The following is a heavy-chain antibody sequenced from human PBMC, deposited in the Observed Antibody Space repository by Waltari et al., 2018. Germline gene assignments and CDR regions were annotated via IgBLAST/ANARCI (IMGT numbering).Heavy chain of an antibody. CDR1: CGSISSSSYY. CDR2: IYYSGST. CDR3: ARETCRGAGAFDI. Sequence: LQASPPGLLRPSEPLSLTCTVPCGSISSSSYYSCSTPQPPGKGLGVSGSIYYSGSTNYSPSLKGRVTISVDTSKSQFSLKLSSVTAADTAVYYCARETCRGAGAFDIGGQGTMVIVSA. J-gene: IGHJ3*02. V-gene: IGHV4-39*07. D-gene: IGHD6-19*01.